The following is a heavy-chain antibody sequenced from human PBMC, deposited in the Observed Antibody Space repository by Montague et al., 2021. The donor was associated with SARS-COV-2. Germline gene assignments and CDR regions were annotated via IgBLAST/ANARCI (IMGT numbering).Heavy chain of an antibody. CDR1: GASVSTFY. D-gene: IGHD5-18*01. J-gene: IGHJ4*03. CDR2: ADSTGST. V-gene: IGHV4-4*08. Sequence: SETLSLTCSVSGASVSTFYWNWIRQPPGKGLEWVGYADSTGSTSYNPSLNSRVTISLDTSSNQFSLRLCSVTAADTAIYYCAGTRGYGYIYHPLDFWSQGTLVTVSS. CDR3: AGTRGYGYIYHPLDF.